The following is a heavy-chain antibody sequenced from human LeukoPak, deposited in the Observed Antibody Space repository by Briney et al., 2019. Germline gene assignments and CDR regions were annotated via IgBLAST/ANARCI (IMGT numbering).Heavy chain of an antibody. Sequence: SETLSLTCAVSGYSISSGYYWGWIRQPPGKGLEWIGSIYHSGSTYYNPSLKGRVTISVDTSKNQFSLKLSSVTAADTAVYYCARRLNWFDPWGQGTLVTVSS. CDR2: IYHSGST. V-gene: IGHV4-38-2*01. J-gene: IGHJ5*02. CDR3: ARRLNWFDP. CDR1: GYSISSGYY.